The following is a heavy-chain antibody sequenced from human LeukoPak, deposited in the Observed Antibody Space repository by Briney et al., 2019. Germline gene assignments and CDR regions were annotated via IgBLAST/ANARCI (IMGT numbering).Heavy chain of an antibody. CDR1: GGSFSGYY. Sequence: SETLCLTCAVYGGSFSGYYWSRIRQPPGKELEWIGEINHSGSTNYNPSLKSRVTISVDTSKNQFSLKLSSVTAADTAVYYCASGLERQYFDYWGQGTLVTVSS. CDR2: INHSGST. V-gene: IGHV4-34*01. D-gene: IGHD1-1*01. CDR3: ASGLERQYFDY. J-gene: IGHJ4*02.